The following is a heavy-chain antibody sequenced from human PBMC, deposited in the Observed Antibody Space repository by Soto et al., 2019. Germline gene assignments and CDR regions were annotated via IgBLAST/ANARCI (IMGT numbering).Heavy chain of an antibody. D-gene: IGHD6-19*01. CDR3: AKENQQWLAAEDYYYMDA. CDR1: GYTFTSYA. V-gene: IGHV1-3*01. J-gene: IGHJ6*03. Sequence: ASVKVSCKASGYTFTSYAMHWVRQAPGQRLEWMGWINAGNGNTKYSQKFQGRVTITRDTSASTAYMELSSLRSEDTAVYYCAKENQQWLAAEDYYYMDAWGKGTTVTVSS. CDR2: INAGNGNT.